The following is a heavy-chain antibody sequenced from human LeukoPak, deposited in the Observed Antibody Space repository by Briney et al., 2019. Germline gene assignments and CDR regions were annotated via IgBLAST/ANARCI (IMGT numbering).Heavy chain of an antibody. D-gene: IGHD3-22*01. CDR3: ARDRHRRHYYDSSLHPPLDY. CDR2: ISYDGSNK. Sequence: GGSLRLSCAASGFTFSSYGMHWVRQAPGKGLEWVAVISYDGSNKYYADSVKGRFTISRDNSKNTLYLQMNSLRSDDTAVYYCARDRHRRHYYDSSLHPPLDYWGQGTLVTVSS. V-gene: IGHV3-30*03. CDR1: GFTFSSYG. J-gene: IGHJ4*02.